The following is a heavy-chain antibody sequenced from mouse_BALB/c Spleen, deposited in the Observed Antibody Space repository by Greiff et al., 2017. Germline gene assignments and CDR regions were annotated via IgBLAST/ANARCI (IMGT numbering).Heavy chain of an antibody. Sequence: VQLQQSGTVLARPGASVKMSCKASGYTFTSYWMHWVKQRPGQGLEWIGAIYPGNSDTSYNQKFKGKAKLTAVTSTSTAYMELSSLTNEDSAVYYCTRSGWEGYAMDYWGQGTSVTVSS. CDR2: IYPGNSDT. V-gene: IGHV1-5*01. CDR1: GYTFTSYW. J-gene: IGHJ4*01. CDR3: TRSGWEGYAMDY. D-gene: IGHD3-1*01.